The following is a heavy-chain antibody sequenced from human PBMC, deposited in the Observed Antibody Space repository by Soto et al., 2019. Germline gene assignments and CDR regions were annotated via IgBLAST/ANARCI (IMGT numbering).Heavy chain of an antibody. J-gene: IGHJ3*02. CDR2: IIPIFGTA. D-gene: IGHD3-22*01. Sequence: QVQLVQSGAEVKKPGSSVKVSCKASGGTFSSYAISWVRQAPGQGLEWMGGIIPIFGTANYAQKFQGRVTITADESTSTAYMELSSLRSEDTAVYYCARFYDSSGYYFPAGKQDAFDIWGQGTMVTVSS. CDR1: GGTFSSYA. CDR3: ARFYDSSGYYFPAGKQDAFDI. V-gene: IGHV1-69*12.